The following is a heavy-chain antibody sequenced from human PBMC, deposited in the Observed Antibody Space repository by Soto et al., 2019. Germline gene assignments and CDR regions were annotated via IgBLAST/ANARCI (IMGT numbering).Heavy chain of an antibody. D-gene: IGHD6-19*01. CDR1: GFTFSSYG. J-gene: IGHJ4*02. Sequence: QVQLVESGGGVVQPGRSLRLSCAASGFTFSSYGMHWLRQAPGKGLEWVAVISYDGSNKYYADSVKGRFTISRDNSKNTLYLQMNSLRAEDTAVYYCAKDTIAVAPTFDYWGQGTLVTVSS. V-gene: IGHV3-30*18. CDR3: AKDTIAVAPTFDY. CDR2: ISYDGSNK.